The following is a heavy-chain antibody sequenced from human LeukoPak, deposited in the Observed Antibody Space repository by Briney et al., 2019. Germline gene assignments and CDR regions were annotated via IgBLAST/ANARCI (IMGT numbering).Heavy chain of an antibody. J-gene: IGHJ4*02. CDR1: GFTFSSYS. CDR2: ISGSGGST. CDR3: AKDPEVGATLYFDY. V-gene: IGHV3-23*01. Sequence: GGSLRLSCAASGFTFSSYSMNWVRQAPGKGLEWVSAISGSGGSTYYADSVKGRFTISRDNSKNTLYLQMNSLRAEDTAVYYCAKDPEVGATLYFDYWGQGTLVTVSS. D-gene: IGHD1-26*01.